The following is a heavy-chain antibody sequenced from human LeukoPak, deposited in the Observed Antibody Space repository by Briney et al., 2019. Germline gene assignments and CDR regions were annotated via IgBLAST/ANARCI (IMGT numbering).Heavy chain of an antibody. CDR1: GFTFISYS. Sequence: GGALRLSCAASGFTFISYSMNWVRQAPGQGLEWASSISSSSCYIYYADSVKGRFTISRDNAKNSLYLQMNSLSAEDTAVYYCASSPYYYSNWGQGTLVTVSS. J-gene: IGHJ4*02. V-gene: IGHV3-21*01. CDR2: ISSSSCYI. CDR3: ASSPYYYSN. D-gene: IGHD3-10*01.